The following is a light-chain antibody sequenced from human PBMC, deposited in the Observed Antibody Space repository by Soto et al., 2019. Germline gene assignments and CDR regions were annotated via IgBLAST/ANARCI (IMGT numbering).Light chain of an antibody. CDR1: QGISDS. Sequence: DIQLTQSPSFLSASVGDRVTITCRASQGISDSLAWYQQKPGKAPNLLIYDASTLQSGVPSRFSGSTSGTDFTLTISSLQPEDFATYYCQQFNVYPLTFGGGTKVGIK. CDR2: DAS. CDR3: QQFNVYPLT. V-gene: IGKV1-9*01. J-gene: IGKJ4*01.